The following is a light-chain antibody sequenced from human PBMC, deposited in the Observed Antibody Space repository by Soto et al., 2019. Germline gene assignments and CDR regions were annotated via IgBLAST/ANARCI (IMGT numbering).Light chain of an antibody. CDR3: QHYNSYPEA. Sequence: DIQMTQSPSTLSGSVGDRVTITCRASQTISSWLAWYQQKPGKAPKLLIYKASTLKSGAPSRFSGRGSGTEFTLTISSLQPDDFATYYCQHYNSYPEAFGQGTKVDIK. J-gene: IGKJ1*01. CDR1: QTISSW. CDR2: KAS. V-gene: IGKV1-5*03.